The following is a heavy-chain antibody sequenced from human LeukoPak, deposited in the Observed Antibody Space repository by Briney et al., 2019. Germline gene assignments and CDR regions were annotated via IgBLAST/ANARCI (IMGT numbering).Heavy chain of an antibody. V-gene: IGHV5-51*01. CDR2: IYPGDSEI. J-gene: IGHJ4*02. Sequence: GESLKISCKGSGYIFTSHWIGWVRQMPGKGLEWMAIIYPGDSEIRYSPSFQGQVTISADKSISTAYLQWSSLKASDTAMYYCARFTPGTTLYTYFDYWGQGTLVTVSS. CDR1: GYIFTSHW. CDR3: ARFTPGTTLYTYFDY. D-gene: IGHD1-1*01.